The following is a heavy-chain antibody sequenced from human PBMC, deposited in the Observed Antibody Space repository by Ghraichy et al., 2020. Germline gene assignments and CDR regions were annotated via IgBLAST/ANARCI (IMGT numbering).Heavy chain of an antibody. D-gene: IGHD4-17*01. V-gene: IGHV4-59*01. CDR3: ATSSYGGYWDAFDI. CDR2: IYYSGST. J-gene: IGHJ3*02. CDR1: GGSISSYY. Sequence: TLSLTCTVSGGSISSYYWSWIRQPPGKGLEWIGYIYYSGSTNYNPSLKSRVTISVDTSKNQFSLKLSSVTAADTAVYYCATSSYGGYWDAFDIWGQGTMVTVSS.